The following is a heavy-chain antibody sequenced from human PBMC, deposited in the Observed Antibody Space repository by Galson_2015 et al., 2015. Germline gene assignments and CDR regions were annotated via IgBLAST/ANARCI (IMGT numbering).Heavy chain of an antibody. Sequence: LRLSCAASEFTFTNYWMNWVRQAPGKGLEWLANIKPDGSDRYYVDSVKGRFTISRDNAKNSLYLQMNSLRAEDTAVYYCARGFIAAGGLDVWGQGTTVTVS. D-gene: IGHD3-16*02. J-gene: IGHJ6*02. CDR3: ARGFIAAGGLDV. CDR2: IKPDGSDR. V-gene: IGHV3-7*03. CDR1: EFTFTNYW.